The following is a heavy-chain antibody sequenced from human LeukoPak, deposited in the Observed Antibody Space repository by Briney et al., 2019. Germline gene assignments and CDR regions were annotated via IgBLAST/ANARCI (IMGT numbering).Heavy chain of an antibody. V-gene: IGHV3-23*01. J-gene: IGHJ6*02. Sequence: GGSLRLSCAASGFTFSSYAMSWVRQAPGKGLEWVSAISGSGVSTYYADSVKGRLTISRDNSKNTLSLQMNSLRAEDTAVYYCARVDCSGGSCSTRYYYGMDVWGQGTTVTVSS. CDR2: ISGSGVST. D-gene: IGHD2-15*01. CDR1: GFTFSSYA. CDR3: ARVDCSGGSCSTRYYYGMDV.